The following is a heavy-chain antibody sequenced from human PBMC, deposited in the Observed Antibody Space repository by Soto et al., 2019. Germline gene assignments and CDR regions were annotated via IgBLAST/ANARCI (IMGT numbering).Heavy chain of an antibody. CDR2: ISYDGSNK. CDR1: GFTFSSYA. Sequence: PGGSLRLSCAASGFTFSSYAMHWVRQAPGKGLEWVAVISYDGSNKYYADSVKGRFTISRDNSKNTLYLQMNSLRAEDTAVYYCARVHLTKTYYDSSGSPFDYWGQGTLVTVSS. CDR3: ARVHLTKTYYDSSGSPFDY. J-gene: IGHJ4*02. V-gene: IGHV3-30-3*01. D-gene: IGHD3-22*01.